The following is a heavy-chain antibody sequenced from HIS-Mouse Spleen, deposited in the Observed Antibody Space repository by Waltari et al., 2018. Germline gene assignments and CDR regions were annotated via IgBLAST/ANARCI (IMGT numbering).Heavy chain of an antibody. V-gene: IGHV1-2*02. Sequence: QVQLVQSGAEVKKPGASVKVSCKASGYTFTGYYMPWVRQAPGQGLEWMGWINPTRGGTNYGQKFQGRVTMTRDTSISTAYMELSRLRSDDTAVYYCARDRAVRGVIIDYWGQGTLVTVSS. CDR2: INPTRGGT. J-gene: IGHJ4*02. CDR1: GYTFTGYY. CDR3: ARDRAVRGVIIDY. D-gene: IGHD3-10*01.